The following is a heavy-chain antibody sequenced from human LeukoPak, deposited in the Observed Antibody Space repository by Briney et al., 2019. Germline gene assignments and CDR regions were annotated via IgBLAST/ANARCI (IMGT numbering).Heavy chain of an antibody. CDR1: GGTFSSYA. V-gene: IGHV1-69*04. J-gene: IGHJ5*02. CDR3: ARGGSIAAAGTGINWFDP. D-gene: IGHD6-13*01. CDR2: IIPILGIA. Sequence: SAKVSCKASGGTFSSYAISWVRQAPGQGLEWMGRIIPILGIANYAQKFQGRVTITADKSTSTAYMELSSLRSEDTAVYYCARGGSIAAAGTGINWFDPWGQGTLVTVSS.